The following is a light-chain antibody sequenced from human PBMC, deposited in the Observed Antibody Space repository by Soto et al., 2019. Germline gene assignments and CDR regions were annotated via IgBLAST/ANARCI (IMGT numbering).Light chain of an antibody. CDR2: GAS. J-gene: IGKJ1*01. CDR1: QSVSSTH. Sequence: EIVLTQSPGTLSLSPGERATPSCRASQSVSSTHLAWYQQKPGQAPRLLIYGASSRATGIPDRFSGSGSGTDFTLTISRLEPEDSAIYYCQQYGSSPRAFGQGTKVDIK. V-gene: IGKV3-20*01. CDR3: QQYGSSPRA.